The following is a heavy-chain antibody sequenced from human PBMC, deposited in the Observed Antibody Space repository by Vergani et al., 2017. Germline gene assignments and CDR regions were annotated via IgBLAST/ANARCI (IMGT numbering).Heavy chain of an antibody. D-gene: IGHD3-16*01. CDR3: ARDLRTWGYMDV. CDR1: GGSISSGGYY. V-gene: IGHV4-31*03. CDR2: IYYSGST. Sequence: QVQLQESGPGLVKPSQTLSLTCTVSGGSISSGGYYWSWVRQHPGKGLEWVGYIYYSGSTYYNPSLNSRVTISVDTSKNQFSLKLSSLTAADTAVYYCARDLRTWGYMDVWGKGTTVTVSS. J-gene: IGHJ6*03.